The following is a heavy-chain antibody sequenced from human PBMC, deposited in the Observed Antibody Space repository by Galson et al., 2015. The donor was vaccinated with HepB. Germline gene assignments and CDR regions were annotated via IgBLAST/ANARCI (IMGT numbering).Heavy chain of an antibody. CDR1: GFTVSSNY. J-gene: IGHJ6*02. Sequence: SLRLSCAASGFTVSSNYMSWVRQAPGKGLEWVSVIYSGGSTYYADSVKGRFTISRHNSKNTLYLQMNSLRAEDTAVYYCARESEEQQLSSGYYGMDVWGQGTTVTVSS. CDR3: ARESEEQQLSSGYYGMDV. CDR2: IYSGGST. D-gene: IGHD6-13*01. V-gene: IGHV3-53*04.